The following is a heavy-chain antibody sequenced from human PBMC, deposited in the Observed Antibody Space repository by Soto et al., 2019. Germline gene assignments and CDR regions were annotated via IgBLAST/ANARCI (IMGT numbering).Heavy chain of an antibody. Sequence: GESLKISCTGSGYSFTIYLISWVRQMPGKGLEWMGRIDPSDSYINYSPSFQGHVTISVDKSISTAYLQWSSLKASDTAIYYCARLDGCNQAYYYYGMDVWGQGTTVTVSS. J-gene: IGHJ6*02. CDR1: GYSFTIYL. D-gene: IGHD6-19*01. CDR3: ARLDGCNQAYYYYGMDV. V-gene: IGHV5-10-1*01. CDR2: IDPSDSYI.